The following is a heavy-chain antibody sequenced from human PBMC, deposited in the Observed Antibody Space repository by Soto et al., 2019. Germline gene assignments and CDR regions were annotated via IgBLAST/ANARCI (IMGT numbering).Heavy chain of an antibody. Sequence: EVQLVESGGGLVKPGGSLRLSCAASGFTFSSYSMNWVRQAPGKGLEWVSSISSSSSYIYYADSVKGRFIISRDNAKNSLYLQMNSLRAEDTAVYYCARVEAVVRAFDIWGQGTMVTVSS. V-gene: IGHV3-21*01. J-gene: IGHJ3*02. CDR2: ISSSSSYI. CDR1: GFTFSSYS. D-gene: IGHD2-15*01. CDR3: ARVEAVVRAFDI.